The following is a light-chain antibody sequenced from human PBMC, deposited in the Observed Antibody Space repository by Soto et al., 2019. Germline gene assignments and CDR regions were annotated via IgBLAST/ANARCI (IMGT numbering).Light chain of an antibody. J-gene: IGLJ1*01. CDR1: TSDFGNYNF. CDR3: SSYTGSSNFV. Sequence: QSAQTQPPSASGSPGQSVTISCTGTTSDFGNYNFVSWYQQHPGEAPKLLIYEVTKRPSGVPDRFSGSKSGNTASLTVSGLQAEDEADYYCSSYTGSSNFVFGTGTKLTVL. V-gene: IGLV2-8*01. CDR2: EVT.